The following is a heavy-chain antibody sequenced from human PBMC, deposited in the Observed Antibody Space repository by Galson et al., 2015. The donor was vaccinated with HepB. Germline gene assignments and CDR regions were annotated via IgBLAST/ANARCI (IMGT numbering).Heavy chain of an antibody. Sequence: SCKASGGTFSSYAISWVRQAPGQGLEWMGGIIPIFGTANYAQKFQGRVTITADESTSTAYMELSSLRSEDTAVYYCARGPSRCSGGSCYMYYFDYWGQGTLVTVSS. J-gene: IGHJ4*02. CDR1: GGTFSSYA. CDR2: IIPIFGTA. V-gene: IGHV1-69*01. D-gene: IGHD2-15*01. CDR3: ARGPSRCSGGSCYMYYFDY.